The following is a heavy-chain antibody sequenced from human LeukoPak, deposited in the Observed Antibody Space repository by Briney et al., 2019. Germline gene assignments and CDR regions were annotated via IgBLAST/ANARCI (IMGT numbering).Heavy chain of an antibody. J-gene: IGHJ3*02. V-gene: IGHV4-59*01. Sequence: SETLSLTCTVSGGSISSSYWSWIRQPPGKGLEWIGYIYYSGNTNYNPSLKSRVTISVDTSKNQFSLKLSSVTAADTAVYYCAGSITMIVVVDIWGQGTMVTVSS. CDR1: GGSISSSY. CDR3: AGSITMIVVVDI. CDR2: IYYSGNT. D-gene: IGHD3-22*01.